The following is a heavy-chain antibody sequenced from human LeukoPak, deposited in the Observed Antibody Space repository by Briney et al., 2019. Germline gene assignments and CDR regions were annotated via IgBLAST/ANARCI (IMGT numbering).Heavy chain of an antibody. V-gene: IGHV3-23*01. CDR2: ITGSGGST. CDR1: GFTFSSYA. D-gene: IGHD6-13*01. CDR3: AKDLSTSPGIAAAGGGWFGP. J-gene: IGHJ5*02. Sequence: PGGSLRLSCAVSGFTFSSYAMTWVRQAPGKGLEWVSTITGSGGSTYYADSVKGRFTISRDNSKNTLYLQMNSLRAEDTAVYYCAKDLSTSPGIAAAGGGWFGPWGQGTLVTVSS.